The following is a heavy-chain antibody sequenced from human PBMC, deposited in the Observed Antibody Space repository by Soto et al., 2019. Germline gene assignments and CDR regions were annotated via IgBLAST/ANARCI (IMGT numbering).Heavy chain of an antibody. D-gene: IGHD2-8*01. V-gene: IGHV3-23*01. CDR2: ISGSGGST. CDR1: GFTFSSNA. CDR3: AKSAKSGYCTNGVCPPYFDY. Sequence: EVQLLESGGGLVQPGGSLRLSCAASGFTFSSNAMSWVRQAPGKGLEWVSGISGSGGSTYYADSVKGRFTISRDNSKHTLSLQMNSLRAEDTAVYYCAKSAKSGYCTNGVCPPYFDYWGQGTLVTVSS. J-gene: IGHJ4*02.